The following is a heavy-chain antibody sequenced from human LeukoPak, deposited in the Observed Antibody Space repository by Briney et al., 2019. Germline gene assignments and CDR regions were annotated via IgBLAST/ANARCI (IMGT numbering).Heavy chain of an antibody. V-gene: IGHV3-13*01. CDR1: GFTFSRYD. J-gene: IGHJ3*02. D-gene: IGHD6-13*01. CDR3: VRSLGSSSWSVGGVFDI. Sequence: PGGSLRLSRAASGFTFSRYDMHWVRQVTGKGLEWVSGIGTAGDAYSPGSVKGRFTISRENAKNSLYLQMNNLRVGDTALYYCVRSLGSSSWSVGGVFDIWGQGTLVTVSS. CDR2: IGTAGDA.